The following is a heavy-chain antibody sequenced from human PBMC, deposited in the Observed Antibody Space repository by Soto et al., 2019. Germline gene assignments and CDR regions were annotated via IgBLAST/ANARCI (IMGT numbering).Heavy chain of an antibody. CDR3: ARDIGFDYVN. CDR1: GFNVMSYW. Sequence: PGGSLRLSCAVSGFNVMSYWMSWVRQAPGKGLEWVASIKEDGSEIYYLHSVRGRFSIPRDSAGNALHLTMNYLSAEDTGLYFCARDIGFDYVNWGQGTLVTVSS. D-gene: IGHD3-16*01. J-gene: IGHJ4*02. V-gene: IGHV3-7*01. CDR2: IKEDGSEI.